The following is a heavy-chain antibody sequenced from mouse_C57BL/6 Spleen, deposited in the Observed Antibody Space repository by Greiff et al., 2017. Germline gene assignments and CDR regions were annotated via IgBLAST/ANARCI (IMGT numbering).Heavy chain of an antibody. D-gene: IGHD3-3*01. CDR1: GFNIKDYY. J-gene: IGHJ2*01. CDR3: TTGDKGGYFDY. V-gene: IGHV14-1*01. CDR2: IDPEDGDT. Sequence: VQLQQSGAELVRPGASVKLSCTASGFNIKDYYMHWVKQRPEQGLEWIGRIDPEDGDTEYAPKFQGKATMTADTSSNTAYMQLSSLTSEDSAVYYCTTGDKGGYFDYWGQGTTLTVSS.